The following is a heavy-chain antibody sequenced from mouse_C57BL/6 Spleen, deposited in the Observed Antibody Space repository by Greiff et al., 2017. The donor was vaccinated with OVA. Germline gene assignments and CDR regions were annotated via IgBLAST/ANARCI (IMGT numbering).Heavy chain of an antibody. CDR3: ARSTVVAEGFDY. CDR1: GYAFSSYW. J-gene: IGHJ2*01. V-gene: IGHV1-80*01. D-gene: IGHD1-1*01. Sequence: QVQLQQSGAELVKPGASVKISCKASGYAFSSYWMNWVKQRPGKGLEWIGQIYPGDGDTNYNGKFKGKATLTADKSSSTAYMQLSSLTSEDSAVYFCARSTVVAEGFDYWGQGTTLTVSS. CDR2: IYPGDGDT.